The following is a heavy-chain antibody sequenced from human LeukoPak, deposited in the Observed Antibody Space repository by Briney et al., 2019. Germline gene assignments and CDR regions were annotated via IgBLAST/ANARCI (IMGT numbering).Heavy chain of an antibody. J-gene: IGHJ4*02. Sequence: ASVKVSCKTSGYTFTDYYLHWVRQAPGQGLECMGWINPNTGGTNYPQKFQGRVTMTRDTSISAAYMELPGLRSDDTAVYYCVRDLGGTTGAPWYYFDNWGQGTLVTVSS. CDR1: GYTFTDYY. CDR2: INPNTGGT. CDR3: VRDLGGTTGAPWYYFDN. D-gene: IGHD1-1*01. V-gene: IGHV1-2*02.